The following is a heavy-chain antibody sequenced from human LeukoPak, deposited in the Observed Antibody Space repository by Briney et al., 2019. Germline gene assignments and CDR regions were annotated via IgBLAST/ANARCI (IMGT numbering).Heavy chain of an antibody. D-gene: IGHD5-18*01. V-gene: IGHV5-51*01. J-gene: IGHJ4*02. CDR2: IYPGDSDT. Sequence: GESLKISCKGSGYSFTSYWIGWVRQMPGKGLEWMGIIYPGDSDTRYSPSFQGQVTISAAKSISTAYLQWSSLKASDTAMYYCARQTVGYSYGRPFDYWGQGTLVTVSS. CDR1: GYSFTSYW. CDR3: ARQTVGYSYGRPFDY.